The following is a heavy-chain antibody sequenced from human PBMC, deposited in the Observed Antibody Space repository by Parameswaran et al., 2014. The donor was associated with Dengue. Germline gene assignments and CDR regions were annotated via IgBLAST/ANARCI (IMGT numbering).Heavy chain of an antibody. V-gene: IGHV1-58*01. J-gene: IGHJ3*02. CDR3: AATLPLELGDI. CDR2: IVVGSGNT. D-gene: IGHD1-7*01. Sequence: WVRQAPGQRLEWIGWIVVGSGNTNYAQKFQERVTITRDMSTSTAYMELSSLRSEDTAVYYCAATLPLELGDIWGQGTMVTVSS.